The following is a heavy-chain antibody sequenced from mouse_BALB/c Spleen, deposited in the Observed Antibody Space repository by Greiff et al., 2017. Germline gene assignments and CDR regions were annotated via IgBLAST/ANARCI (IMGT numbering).Heavy chain of an antibody. CDR1: GYTFTSYW. D-gene: IGHD1-1*01. CDR2: IAPGSGST. V-gene: IGHV1S41*01. Sequence: DLVKPGASVKLSCKASGYTFTSYWINWIKQRPGQGLEWIGRIAPGSGSTDYNEMFKGKATLTVDTSSSTAYIQLYSLTSVDSADYSCARDYYSSSYWYFDVWGAGTTVTVSS. CDR3: ARDYYSSSYWYFDV. J-gene: IGHJ1*01.